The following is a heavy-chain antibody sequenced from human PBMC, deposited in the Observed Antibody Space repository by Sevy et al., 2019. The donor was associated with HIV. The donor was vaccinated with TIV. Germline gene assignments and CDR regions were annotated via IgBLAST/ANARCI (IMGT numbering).Heavy chain of an antibody. Sequence: ASVKVSCKASGGTFSSYAISWVRQAPGQGLEWMGGIIPIFGTANYAQKFQGRVTITADESTSTAYMELSSLRSEDTAVYYCARDMVTGYCSGGSCYPLYYWGQGTLFTVSS. CDR1: GGTFSSYA. D-gene: IGHD2-15*01. CDR3: ARDMVTGYCSGGSCYPLYY. J-gene: IGHJ4*02. CDR2: IIPIFGTA. V-gene: IGHV1-69*13.